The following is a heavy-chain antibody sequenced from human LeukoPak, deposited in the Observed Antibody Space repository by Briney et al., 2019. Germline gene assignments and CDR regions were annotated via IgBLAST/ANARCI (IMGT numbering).Heavy chain of an antibody. D-gene: IGHD3-10*01. CDR2: IYYSGST. J-gene: IGHJ2*01. V-gene: IGHV4-59*01. Sequence: SSETLSLTCTVSGGSISSYYWSWIRQPPGKGLEWIGYIYYSGSTNYNPSLKSRVTISVDTSKNQFSLKLSSVTAADTAVYYCARDPSMVRGVIIKNWYFDLWGRGTLVTVSS. CDR3: ARDPSMVRGVIIKNWYFDL. CDR1: GGSISSYY.